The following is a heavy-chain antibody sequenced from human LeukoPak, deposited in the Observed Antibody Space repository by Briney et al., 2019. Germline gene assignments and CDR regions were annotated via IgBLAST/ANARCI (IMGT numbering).Heavy chain of an antibody. D-gene: IGHD6-6*01. V-gene: IGHV1-2*02. CDR3: ARDGKDIAVRLFDY. CDR2: INPDSGGT. J-gene: IGHJ4*02. Sequence: ASVRVSCKGSGYTFTDYYMHWVRQAPGQGLEWMGWINPDSGGTNYAQKFQGRVTMARDTSISTVYMELSRLRSDDTAVYYCARDGKDIAVRLFDYWGQGTLVTVSS. CDR1: GYTFTDYY.